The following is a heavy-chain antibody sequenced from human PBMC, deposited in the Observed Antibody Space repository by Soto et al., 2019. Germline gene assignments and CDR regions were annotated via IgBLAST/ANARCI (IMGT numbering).Heavy chain of an antibody. CDR1: GFTFSSYA. J-gene: IGHJ4*02. Sequence: GGSLRLSCAASGFTFSSYAMSWVRQAPGKGLEWVSAISGSGGSTYYADSVKGRFTISRDNSKNTLYLQMNSLRAEDTAVYYCAKDRALEMATITFDYWGQGTLVTVFS. CDR2: ISGSGGST. CDR3: AKDRALEMATITFDY. V-gene: IGHV3-23*01. D-gene: IGHD5-12*01.